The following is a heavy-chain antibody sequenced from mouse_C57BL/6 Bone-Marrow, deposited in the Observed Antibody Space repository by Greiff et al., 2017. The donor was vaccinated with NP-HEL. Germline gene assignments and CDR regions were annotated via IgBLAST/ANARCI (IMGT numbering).Heavy chain of an antibody. Sequence: VQLQQSGPELVKPGASVKISCKASGYSFTGYYMNWVKQSPEKSLEWIGEINPSTGGTTYNQKFKAKATLTVDKSSSTAYMQLKSLTSDASAVYYCASLYCSSFYYAMDYWGRGTSVTVSS. V-gene: IGHV1-42*01. D-gene: IGHD1-1*01. CDR3: ASLYCSSFYYAMDY. CDR2: INPSTGGT. CDR1: GYSFTGYY. J-gene: IGHJ4*01.